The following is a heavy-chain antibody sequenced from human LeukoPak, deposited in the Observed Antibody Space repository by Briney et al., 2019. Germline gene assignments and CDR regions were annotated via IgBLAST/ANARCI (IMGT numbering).Heavy chain of an antibody. CDR3: ARGGGNFTPTDY. Sequence: ASVKVSSKASGYTFTGYYMHWVRQATGQGLEWMGWINPNSGGTNYAQKFQGRVTMTRDTSISTAYMELSRRRSDDTAVYYGARGGGNFTPTDYWGEGALVTASS. V-gene: IGHV1-2*02. D-gene: IGHD4-23*01. CDR2: INPNSGGT. CDR1: GYTFTGYY. J-gene: IGHJ4*02.